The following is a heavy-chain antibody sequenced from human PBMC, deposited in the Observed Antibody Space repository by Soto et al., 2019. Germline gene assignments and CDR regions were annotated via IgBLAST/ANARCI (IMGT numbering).Heavy chain of an antibody. CDR2: INPNSGGT. CDR3: ARDSQSIAAAGCYYYGMDV. D-gene: IGHD6-13*01. V-gene: IGHV1-2*04. Sequence: ASVKVSCKASGYTFTGYYMHWVRQAPGQGLEWMGWINPNSGGTNYAQKFQGWVTMTRDTSISTAYMELSRLRSDDTAVYYCARDSQSIAAAGCYYYGMDVWGQGTTVTV. J-gene: IGHJ6*02. CDR1: GYTFTGYY.